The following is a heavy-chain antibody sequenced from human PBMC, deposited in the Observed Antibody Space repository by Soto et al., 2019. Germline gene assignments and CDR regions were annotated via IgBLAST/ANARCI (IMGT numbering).Heavy chain of an antibody. CDR3: ARSGATVLEWLLPERAAFDI. CDR1: GFTFSSYW. V-gene: IGHV3-74*01. CDR2: INSDGSST. J-gene: IGHJ3*02. D-gene: IGHD3-3*01. Sequence: PGGSLRLSCAASGFTFSSYWMHWVRQAPGKGLVWVSRINSDGSSTSYADSVKGRFTISRDNAKNTLYLQMNSLRAEDTAVYYCARSGATVLEWLLPERAAFDIWGQGTMVTVSS.